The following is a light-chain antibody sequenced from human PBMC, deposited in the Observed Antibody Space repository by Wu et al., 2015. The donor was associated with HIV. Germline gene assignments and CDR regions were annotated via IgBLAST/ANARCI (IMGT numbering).Light chain of an antibody. J-gene: IGKJ1*01. Sequence: DIQMTQSPSTLSASVGDRITITCRASQIISSWLAWYQQKPGQAPKLLIYKASSLESGVPSRFSGSGSGTEFTLTISSLQPDDFATYYCQQYNSYSRTFGQGTKVEIK. V-gene: IGKV1-5*03. CDR1: QIISSW. CDR3: QQYNSYSRT. CDR2: KAS.